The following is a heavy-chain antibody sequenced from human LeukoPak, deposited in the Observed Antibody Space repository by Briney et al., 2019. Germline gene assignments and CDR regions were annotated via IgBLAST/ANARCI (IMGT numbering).Heavy chain of an antibody. Sequence: SETLSLTCAVYGESFSGHYWSWIRQPPGKGLEWIGEITHGGSTNYNPSLKSRVSISVDTSKNQFSLKMRSVTAADTAVYYCARGHIVVGPSALFRRLGVYYFDYWGQGTLVSVSS. CDR3: ARGHIVVGPSALFRRLGVYYFDY. CDR1: GESFSGHY. V-gene: IGHV4-34*01. CDR2: ITHGGST. J-gene: IGHJ4*02. D-gene: IGHD2-2*01.